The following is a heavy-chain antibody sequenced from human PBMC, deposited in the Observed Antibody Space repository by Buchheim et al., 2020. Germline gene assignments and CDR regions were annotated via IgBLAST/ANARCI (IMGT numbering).Heavy chain of an antibody. CDR3: TKYGSYFDY. J-gene: IGHJ4*02. Sequence: QVQLQESGPGLVKPSETLSLTCTVSGGSISSYYWSWIRQPPGKGLEWIGYVYYNGNTNYHPSLKSRITITVDTSKNPFSLKLTSVTAADTAVYYCTKYGSYFDYWGQGTL. D-gene: IGHD4-17*01. CDR1: GGSISSYY. V-gene: IGHV4-59*01. CDR2: VYYNGNT.